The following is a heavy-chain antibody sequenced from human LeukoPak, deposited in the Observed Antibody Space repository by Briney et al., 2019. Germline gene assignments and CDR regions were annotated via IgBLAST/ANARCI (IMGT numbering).Heavy chain of an antibody. V-gene: IGHV3-23*01. Sequence: GGSLRLSCAASGFTFSSYAMSWVRQAPGKGLESVSTISGNGGSTYYADSVEGRFTISRDNSKYTLYLQMTSLRAEDTALYYCARVPAARWLDPWGQGTLVTVSS. CDR3: ARVPAARWLDP. J-gene: IGHJ5*02. CDR1: GFTFSSYA. D-gene: IGHD2-2*01. CDR2: ISGNGGST.